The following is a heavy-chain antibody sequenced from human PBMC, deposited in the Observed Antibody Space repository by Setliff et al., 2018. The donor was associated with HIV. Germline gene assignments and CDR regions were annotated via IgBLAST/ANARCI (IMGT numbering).Heavy chain of an antibody. CDR3: ATPHREREDDAFDI. D-gene: IGHD1-1*01. Sequence: SETLSLTCNVSGFSIGNFYYWGWVRQPPGKGLEWVGSMYPNGRTYYNPSVKSRVTISVDTSKNQFFLKLSSVTAADTAMYYCATPHREREDDAFDIWGQGTKVTVSS. CDR2: MYPNGRT. CDR1: GFSIGNFYY. J-gene: IGHJ3*02. V-gene: IGHV4-38-2*02.